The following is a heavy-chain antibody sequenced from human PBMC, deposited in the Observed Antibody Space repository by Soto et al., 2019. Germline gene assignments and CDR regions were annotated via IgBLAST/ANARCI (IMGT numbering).Heavy chain of an antibody. V-gene: IGHV3-33*01. J-gene: IGHJ4*02. CDR1: GFTFSSYG. CDR3: ARGSGPLQQIFDY. Sequence: GGSLRLSCAASGFTFSSYGMHWVRQAPGKGLEWVAVIWYDGSNKYYADSVKGRFTISRDNSKNTLYLQMNSLRAEDTAVYYCARGSGPLQQIFDYWGQGTLVTVSS. CDR2: IWYDGSNK. D-gene: IGHD1-1*01.